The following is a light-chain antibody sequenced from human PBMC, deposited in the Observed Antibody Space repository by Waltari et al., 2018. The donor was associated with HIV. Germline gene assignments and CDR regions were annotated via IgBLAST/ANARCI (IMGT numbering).Light chain of an antibody. CDR3: AVWDDSLRSVL. Sequence: QSVLTQPPSASGTPGQRVNISCSGGSPNIGSNPVTWYRQFPGEAPKLLIYTNIQRPSGVPDRFSGSKSGTSASLAISGLQSEDEADFYCAVWDDSLRSVLFGGGTRLTVL. V-gene: IGLV1-44*01. CDR2: TNI. J-gene: IGLJ3*02. CDR1: SPNIGSNP.